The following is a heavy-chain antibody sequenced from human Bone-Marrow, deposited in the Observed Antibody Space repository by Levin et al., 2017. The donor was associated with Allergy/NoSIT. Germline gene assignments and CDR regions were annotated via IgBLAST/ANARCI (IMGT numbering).Heavy chain of an antibody. V-gene: IGHV3-21*01. CDR3: ARAPSSSFDY. D-gene: IGHD6-13*01. Sequence: GESLKISCAASGFTFSSYSMNWVRQAPGKGLEWVSSISSSSSYIYYADSVKGRFTISRDNAKNSLYLQMNSLRAEDTAVYYCARAPSSSFDYWGQGTLVTVSS. CDR2: ISSSSSYI. J-gene: IGHJ4*02. CDR1: GFTFSSYS.